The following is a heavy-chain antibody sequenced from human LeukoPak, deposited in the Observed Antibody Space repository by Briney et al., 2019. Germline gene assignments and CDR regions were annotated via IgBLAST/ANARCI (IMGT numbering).Heavy chain of an antibody. V-gene: IGHV4-31*03. CDR1: GGSISSGVYY. CDR3: MTYYYDSSGYSFDY. CDR2: IYYSGST. Sequence: PSETLSLTCTVSGGSISSGVYYWSWIRQHPGKGLEWIGYIYYSGSTYYNPSLKSRVTISVDTSKNQFSLKLSSVTAADTAVYYCMTYYYDSSGYSFDYWGQGTLVTVSS. D-gene: IGHD3-22*01. J-gene: IGHJ4*02.